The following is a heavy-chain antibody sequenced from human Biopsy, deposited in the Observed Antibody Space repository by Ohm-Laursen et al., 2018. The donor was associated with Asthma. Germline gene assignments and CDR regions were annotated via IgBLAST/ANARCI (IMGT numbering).Heavy chain of an antibody. D-gene: IGHD3-3*01. CDR2: IWYDGGNK. V-gene: IGHV3-30*19. CDR1: GFTFSSYG. CDR3: ARDVMEWYLPAFDF. J-gene: IGHJ4*02. Sequence: SLRLSCAAFGFTFSSYGMHWVRQAPGKGLEWVAVIWYDGGNKYYADSVNGRFTVSRDDSKNTLYLQMNSLRPDDTAVYYCARDVMEWYLPAFDFWGQGTLVTVSS.